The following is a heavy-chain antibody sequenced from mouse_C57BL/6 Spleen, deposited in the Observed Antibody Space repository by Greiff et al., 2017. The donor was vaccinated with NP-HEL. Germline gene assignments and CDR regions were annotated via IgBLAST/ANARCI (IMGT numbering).Heavy chain of an antibody. Sequence: QVQLKESGPGLVAPSQSLSITCTVSGFSLTSYAISWVRQPPGKGLEWLGVIWNGGGTNYNSALKSRLSISKDNSKSQVFLKMNSLQTDDTARYYCARNRDSSGYFDYWGQGTTLTVSS. CDR3: ARNRDSSGYFDY. CDR1: GFSLTSYA. D-gene: IGHD3-2*02. J-gene: IGHJ2*01. CDR2: IWNGGGT. V-gene: IGHV2-9-1*01.